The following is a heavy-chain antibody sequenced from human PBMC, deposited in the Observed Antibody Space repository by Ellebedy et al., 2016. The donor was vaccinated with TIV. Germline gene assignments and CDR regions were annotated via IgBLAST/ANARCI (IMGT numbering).Heavy chain of an antibody. CDR1: GFTFSSYS. Sequence: GESLKISXAASGFTFSSYSMNWVRQAPGKGLEWVSSISSSSSTIYYADSVKGRFTISRDNAKNSLYLQMNSLRDEDTAVYYCARAKKYVYDYWGQGTLVTVSS. J-gene: IGHJ4*02. CDR3: ARAKKYVYDY. V-gene: IGHV3-48*02. CDR2: ISSSSSTI. D-gene: IGHD5/OR15-5a*01.